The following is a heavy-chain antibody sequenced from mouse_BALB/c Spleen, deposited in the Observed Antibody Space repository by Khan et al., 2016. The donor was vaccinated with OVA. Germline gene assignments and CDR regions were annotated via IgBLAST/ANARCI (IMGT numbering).Heavy chain of an antibody. V-gene: IGHV1-5*01. J-gene: IGHJ3*01. CDR2: IYPGNSDT. Sequence: VQLQQSGTVLARPGASVKMSCKASGYSFTSYLIHWVNQRPGQGLEWIGDIYPGNSDTTYNQKFKDKAKLTAGKSANTAYMELSRLTTEDSAVYYGARGGYSSFAYWGQGTLVTVSA. CDR1: GYSFTSYL. CDR3: ARGGYSSFAY. D-gene: IGHD1-3*01.